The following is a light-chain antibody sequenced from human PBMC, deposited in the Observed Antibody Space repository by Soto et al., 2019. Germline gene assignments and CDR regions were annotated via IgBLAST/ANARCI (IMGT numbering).Light chain of an antibody. CDR3: QQYGTSPST. Sequence: ETVLTQSPGTLALSPGERATLSCRASQSVGGSLAWYQQRPGQAPRILSYGASSRATGIPDRFGGSGSGTEFTLTISRLEPEDFEVYYCQQYGTSPSTFGQGTKVDI. CDR1: QSVGGS. V-gene: IGKV3-20*01. J-gene: IGKJ1*01. CDR2: GAS.